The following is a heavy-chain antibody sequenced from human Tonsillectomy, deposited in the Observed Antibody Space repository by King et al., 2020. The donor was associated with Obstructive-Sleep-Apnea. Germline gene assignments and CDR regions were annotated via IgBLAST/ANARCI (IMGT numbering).Heavy chain of an antibody. J-gene: IGHJ4*02. V-gene: IGHV4-4*07. CDR2: CYISGSNSGST. D-gene: IGHD4-23*01. Sequence: VQLQESGPGLVKPSETLSLICTVSGGSISGYYWRWIRQSAGKGLGWVARCYISGSNSGSTSPNPSLKSRVTMSADMSKNQFSLELTSVTAADTAVYYWARQGDGGNFEDYWGQGTLVTVSS. CDR1: GGSISGYY. CDR3: ARQGDGGNFEDY.